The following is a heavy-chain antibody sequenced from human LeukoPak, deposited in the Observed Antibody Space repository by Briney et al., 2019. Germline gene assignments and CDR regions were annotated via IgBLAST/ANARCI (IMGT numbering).Heavy chain of an antibody. J-gene: IGHJ5*02. V-gene: IGHV3-13*01. D-gene: IGHD2-2*01. CDR3: ARSYCSSTSCSLDP. CDR1: GFTFSSYD. Sequence: GGSLRLSCAASGFTFSSYDMHWVRQATGKGLEWVSAIGTAGDTYYPGSVKGRFTIYRENAKNSLYLQMNSLRAGDTAVYYCARSYCSSTSCSLDPWGQGTLVTVSS. CDR2: IGTAGDT.